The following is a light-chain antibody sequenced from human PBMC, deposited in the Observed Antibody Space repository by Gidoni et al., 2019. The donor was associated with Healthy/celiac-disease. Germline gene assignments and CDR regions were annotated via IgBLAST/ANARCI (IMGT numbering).Light chain of an antibody. CDR1: QSISSY. CDR3: QQSYSTPPT. CDR2: DAS. J-gene: IGKJ2*01. V-gene: IGKV1-39*01. Sequence: DIQMTQSPSSLSASVGDRVTITCRASQSISSYLNWYQQKPGKAPKLLIYDASSLQSGVPSRFSGSGSGTDFTLTISSLQPEDFATYYCQQSYSTPPTFXXXTKLEIK.